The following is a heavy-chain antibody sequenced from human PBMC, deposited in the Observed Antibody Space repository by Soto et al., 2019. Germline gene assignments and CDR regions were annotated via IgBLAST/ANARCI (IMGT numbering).Heavy chain of an antibody. Sequence: GGSLRLSCAASGFTFSSYGMHWVRQAPGKGLEWVAVIWYDGSNKYYADSVKGRFTISRDNSKNTLYLQMNSLRAEDTAVYYCARDLSAGAMAHGMDVWGQGTTVTVSS. D-gene: IGHD1-26*01. V-gene: IGHV3-33*01. CDR3: ARDLSAGAMAHGMDV. J-gene: IGHJ6*02. CDR1: GFTFSSYG. CDR2: IWYDGSNK.